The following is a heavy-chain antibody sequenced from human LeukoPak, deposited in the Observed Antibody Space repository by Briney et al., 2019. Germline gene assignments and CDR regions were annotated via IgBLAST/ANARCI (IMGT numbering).Heavy chain of an antibody. CDR1: GFTFDDYA. V-gene: IGHV3-9*01. D-gene: IGHD6-13*01. CDR2: ISWNSGSI. J-gene: IGHJ4*02. CDR3: AKDRSWGSSNWPAHFDY. Sequence: GGSLRLSCAASGFTFDDYAMHWVRQAPGKGLEWVSGISWNSGSIGYADSVKGRFTISRDNAKNSLYLQMSSLRAEDTALYYCAKDRSWGSSNWPAHFDYWGQGTLVTVSS.